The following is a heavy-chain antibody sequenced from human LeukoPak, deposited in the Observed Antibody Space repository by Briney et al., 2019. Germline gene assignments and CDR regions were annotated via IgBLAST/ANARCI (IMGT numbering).Heavy chain of an antibody. CDR1: GCTFTSYD. D-gene: IGHD3-3*01. V-gene: IGHV1-8*01. Sequence: ASVKVSCKASGCTFTSYDINWVRQATGQGLAWMGWMNPNSGNTGYAQKFQGRVTMTRNTSISTAYMELSSLRSEDTAVYYCARGGGTIFGVVIIGGHNWFDPWGQGTLVTVSS. CDR3: ARGGGTIFGVVIIGGHNWFDP. CDR2: MNPNSGNT. J-gene: IGHJ5*02.